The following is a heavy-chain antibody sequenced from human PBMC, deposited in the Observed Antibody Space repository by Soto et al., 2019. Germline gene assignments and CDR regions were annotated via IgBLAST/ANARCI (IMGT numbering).Heavy chain of an antibody. CDR1: GFIFINFG. V-gene: IGHV3-33*01. Sequence: PGGSLRLSCVASGFIFINFGMHWVRQAPGKGLEWVAVISSDEKIKQYADSVRGRFAISRDNSKNTLYLQMTSLRAEDTAIYYCARGLRSVLDYWGQGTLVTVYS. CDR3: ARGLRSVLDY. CDR2: ISSDEKIK. J-gene: IGHJ4*02. D-gene: IGHD6-6*01.